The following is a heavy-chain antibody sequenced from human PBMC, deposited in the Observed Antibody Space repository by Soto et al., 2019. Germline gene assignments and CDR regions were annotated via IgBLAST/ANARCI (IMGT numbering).Heavy chain of an antibody. CDR2: IYYSGST. V-gene: IGHV4-39*01. D-gene: IGHD3-9*01. J-gene: IGHJ4*02. Sequence: SETLSLTCTVSGGSISSSSYYWGLIRQPPGKGLEGIGSIYYSGSTYYNPSLKSRVTISVDTSKNQFSLKLSSVTAADTAVYYCARSVLRYFDWFPTTFDYWGQGTLVTVSS. CDR3: ARSVLRYFDWFPTTFDY. CDR1: GGSISSSSYY.